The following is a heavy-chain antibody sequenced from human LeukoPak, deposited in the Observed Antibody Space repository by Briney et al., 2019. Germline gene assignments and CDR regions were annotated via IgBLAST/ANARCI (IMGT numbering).Heavy chain of an antibody. CDR1: GFTFSNYG. CDR3: VKASADTVPYYFDF. D-gene: IGHD4-17*01. J-gene: IGHJ4*02. Sequence: PGGSLRLSCAASGFTFSNYGMHWVRQAPGKGLEWVAFIRYDGSDKYYADSVKGRFTISRDSSKNTLYLEMNSLRAEDTAVYYCVKASADTVPYYFDFWGQGTLVTVSS. V-gene: IGHV3-30*02. CDR2: IRYDGSDK.